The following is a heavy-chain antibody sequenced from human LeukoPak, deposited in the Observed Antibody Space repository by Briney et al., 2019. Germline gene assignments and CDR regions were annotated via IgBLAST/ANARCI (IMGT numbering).Heavy chain of an antibody. V-gene: IGHV1-18*01. CDR3: ARDWRTQYYYDSSGYDNWFDP. CDR1: GYTFTSYG. Sequence: ASVKVSCKASGYTFTSYGISWVRQAPGQGLEWMGWISAYNGNTNYAQKLQGRVTMTTDTSTSTAYMELRSLRTDDTAVYYCARDWRTQYYYDSSGYDNWFDPWGQGTLVTVSS. D-gene: IGHD3-22*01. CDR2: ISAYNGNT. J-gene: IGHJ5*02.